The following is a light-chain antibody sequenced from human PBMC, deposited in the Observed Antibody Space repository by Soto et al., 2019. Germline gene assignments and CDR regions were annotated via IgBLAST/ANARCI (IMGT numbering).Light chain of an antibody. Sequence: QSALTQPASVSGSPGQSITISCTGTSGDIGSYNRVSWYQQHPGKAPKLIIYEVTDRPSGVSNRFSGSKSGNTASLTISGLRAEDEDEYYCSSYTNINTRACVFGTGTKLTVL. CDR1: SGDIGSYNR. CDR2: EVT. J-gene: IGLJ1*01. CDR3: SSYTNINTRACV. V-gene: IGLV2-14*01.